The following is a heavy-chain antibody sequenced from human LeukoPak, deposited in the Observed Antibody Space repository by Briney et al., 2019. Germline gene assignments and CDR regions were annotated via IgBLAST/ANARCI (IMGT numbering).Heavy chain of an antibody. V-gene: IGHV4-39*07. CDR1: GGSISSSSYY. CDR3: ARGLEDGGDY. D-gene: IGHD3-16*01. J-gene: IGHJ4*02. Sequence: PSETLSLTCTVSGGSISSSSYYWGWIRQPPGKGLEWIGSIYYSGSTYYNPSLKSRVTISVDTSKNQFSLKLSSVTAADTAVYYCARGLEDGGDYWGQGTLVTVSS. CDR2: IYYSGST.